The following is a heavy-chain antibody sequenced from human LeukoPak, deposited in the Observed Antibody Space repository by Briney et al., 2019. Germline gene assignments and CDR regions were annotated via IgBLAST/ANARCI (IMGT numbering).Heavy chain of an antibody. D-gene: IGHD3-16*01. CDR3: SRDRRLGAFDI. J-gene: IGHJ3*02. Sequence: GGSERLSCAASGFTFSSYSMNWVRQAPAKGLEWVSSISSSSRYIYYADSVKGRFTIPRHNAKNSLYLQLNSLRADDRAVYYCSRDRRLGAFDIWGQGTMVTVSS. CDR1: GFTFSSYS. CDR2: ISSSSRYI. V-gene: IGHV3-21*01.